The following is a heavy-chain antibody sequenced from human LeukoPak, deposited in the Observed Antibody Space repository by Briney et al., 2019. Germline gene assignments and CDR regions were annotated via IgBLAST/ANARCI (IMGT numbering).Heavy chain of an antibody. V-gene: IGHV4-34*01. CDR2: INHSGST. D-gene: IGHD6-13*01. CDR1: GGSFSGYY. Sequence: SETLSLTCAVYGGSFSGYYWSWIRQPPGKGLEWIGEINHSGSTNYNLSLKSRVAISVDTSKNQFSLKLSSVTAADTAVYYCARAGDSSSWYYFDYWGQGTLVTVSS. J-gene: IGHJ4*02. CDR3: ARAGDSSSWYYFDY.